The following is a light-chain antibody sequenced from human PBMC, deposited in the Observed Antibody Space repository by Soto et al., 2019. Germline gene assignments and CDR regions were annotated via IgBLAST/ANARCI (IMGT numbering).Light chain of an antibody. CDR2: LNNDGSH. V-gene: IGLV4-69*01. CDR3: QTWGTGFQF. Sequence: QSVLTQSPSASASLGASVKLTCTLSSGHSSYAIAWHQKQPGKGPRYLMDLNNDGSHTKGDGIPDRFSGSSSGAGRYLIISSLQSEDEADYYCQTWGTGFQFFGGGTKLTVL. J-gene: IGLJ2*01. CDR1: SGHSSYA.